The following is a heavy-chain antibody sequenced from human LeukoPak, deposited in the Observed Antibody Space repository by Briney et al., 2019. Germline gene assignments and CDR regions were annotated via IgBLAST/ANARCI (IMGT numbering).Heavy chain of an antibody. J-gene: IGHJ4*02. Sequence: GGSLRLSCAASGFTFSSYGMHWVRQAPGKGLEYVSSISTNGDSTYYANSVKGRFTISRDNSKNTLYLQMGSLRAEDMAVYYCARDRGGDYVYDYWGQGTLVTVSS. CDR1: GFTFSSYG. V-gene: IGHV3-64*01. D-gene: IGHD4-17*01. CDR2: ISTNGDST. CDR3: ARDRGGDYVYDY.